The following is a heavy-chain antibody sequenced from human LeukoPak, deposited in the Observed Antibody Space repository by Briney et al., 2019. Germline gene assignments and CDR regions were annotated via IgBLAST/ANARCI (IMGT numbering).Heavy chain of an antibody. V-gene: IGHV1-69*01. Sequence: GASVTVSCTASGGTFSSYAISWVRQAPGQGPEWMGGITPMFGTAKYAQKFQGRVTITADESTSTAYMELSSLRSEDTAVYYCARDSSDFRSLIPHWGQGTLVTVSS. CDR3: ARDSSDFRSLIPH. D-gene: IGHD3-3*01. J-gene: IGHJ1*01. CDR2: ITPMFGTA. CDR1: GGTFSSYA.